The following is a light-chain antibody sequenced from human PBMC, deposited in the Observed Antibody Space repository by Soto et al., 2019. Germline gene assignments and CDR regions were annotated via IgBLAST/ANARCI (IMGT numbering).Light chain of an antibody. Sequence: DIQMTQSASTLSASVGDRVTITCRASQSISSWLAWYQQKPGKAPKLLIYDASSLESGVPSRFSGSGSGTEFTLTISSLQPDDFATYYCQQYNSYLFGQGTKVDIE. V-gene: IGKV1-5*01. CDR2: DAS. CDR3: QQYNSYL. J-gene: IGKJ1*01. CDR1: QSISSW.